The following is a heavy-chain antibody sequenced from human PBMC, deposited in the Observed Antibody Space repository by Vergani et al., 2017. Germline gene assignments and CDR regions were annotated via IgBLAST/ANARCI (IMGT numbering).Heavy chain of an antibody. CDR2: INAGNGNT. CDR3: ARTVVPAAMGDY. CDR1: GGTFTSYA. V-gene: IGHV1-3*01. D-gene: IGHD2-2*01. Sequence: QVQLVQSGAEVKKPGSSVKVSCKASGGTFTSYAMHWVRQAPGQRLEWMGWINAGNGNTKYSQKFQGRVTITRDTSASTAYMELSSLRSEDTAVYYCARTVVPAAMGDYWGQGTLVTVSS. J-gene: IGHJ4*02.